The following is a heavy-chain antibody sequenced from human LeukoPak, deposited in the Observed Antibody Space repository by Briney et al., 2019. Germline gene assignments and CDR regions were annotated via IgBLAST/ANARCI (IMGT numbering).Heavy chain of an antibody. J-gene: IGHJ4*02. Sequence: GGSLRLSCAGSGITLSNYGMSWVRQAPGKGLEWVAGLSGSGGGTNYADFVQGRFTISRDNPKNTLYLQMNSLRAEDTAVYFCAKRGIMIRAVIIVGFHKEAYYFDDWGQGALVTVSS. V-gene: IGHV3-23*01. D-gene: IGHD3-10*01. CDR3: AKRGIMIRAVIIVGFHKEAYYFDD. CDR2: LSGSGGGT. CDR1: GITLSNYG.